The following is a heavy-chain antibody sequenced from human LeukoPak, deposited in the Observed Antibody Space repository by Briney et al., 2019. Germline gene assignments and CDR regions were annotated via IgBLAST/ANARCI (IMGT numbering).Heavy chain of an antibody. CDR3: ARERIAAAGVIDY. D-gene: IGHD6-13*01. V-gene: IGHV4-59*12. CDR2: INYSGST. CDR1: GGSISDYY. Sequence: SETLSLTCTVSGGSISDYYWSWIRQPPGKGLEWIGYINYSGSTNYNPSLKSRVTISGDTSKNQLSLKLSSVTAADTAVYYCARERIAAAGVIDYWGQGTLVTVSS. J-gene: IGHJ4*02.